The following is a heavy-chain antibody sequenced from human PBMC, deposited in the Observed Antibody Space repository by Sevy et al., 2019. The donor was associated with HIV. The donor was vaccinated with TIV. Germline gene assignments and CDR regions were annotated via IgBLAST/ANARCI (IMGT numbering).Heavy chain of an antibody. CDR3: TIAPPPYYYDSSGYYYVEYFQH. CDR1: GFTFSNAW. CDR2: IKSKTDGGTT. D-gene: IGHD3-22*01. V-gene: IGHV3-15*01. Sequence: LGGSLRLSCAASGFTFSNAWMSWVRQAPGKGLEWVGRIKSKTDGGTTDYAAPVKGRFTISRDDSKNTLYLQMNSLKTEDTAVYYCTIAPPPYYYDSSGYYYVEYFQHWGQGTLVTVSS. J-gene: IGHJ1*01.